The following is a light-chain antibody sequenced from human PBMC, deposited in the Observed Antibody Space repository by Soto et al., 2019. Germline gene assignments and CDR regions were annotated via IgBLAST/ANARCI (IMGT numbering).Light chain of an antibody. J-gene: IGLJ2*01. V-gene: IGLV2-14*01. Sequence: QSALTQPASVSGSPGQSITISCTGTSSDVGGYNYVSWYQQHPGKAPKLMFYDVSNRPSGVSNRFSGSKSGNTASLTISGLQAEDEADYYCSSYTTSNTVVIGGGTKLTVL. CDR2: DVS. CDR1: SSDVGGYNY. CDR3: SSYTTSNTVV.